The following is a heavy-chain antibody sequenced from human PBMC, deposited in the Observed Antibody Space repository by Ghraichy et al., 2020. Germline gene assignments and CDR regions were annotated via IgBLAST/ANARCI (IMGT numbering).Heavy chain of an antibody. CDR1: GFTFSSYS. Sequence: GESLNISCAASGFTFSSYSMNWVRQAPGKGLEWVSYISSSSNIKKYADSVKGRFTISRDNAKNSLYLQMNSLRDEDMAVYYCARDPRGYSYAPGWFDPWGQGTLVTVSS. J-gene: IGHJ5*02. D-gene: IGHD5-18*01. CDR3: ARDPRGYSYAPGWFDP. V-gene: IGHV3-48*02. CDR2: ISSSSNIK.